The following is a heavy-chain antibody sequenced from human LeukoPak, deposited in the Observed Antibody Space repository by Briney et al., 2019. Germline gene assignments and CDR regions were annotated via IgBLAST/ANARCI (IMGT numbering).Heavy chain of an antibody. CDR3: ARDPRLRLKRSGWFDP. J-gene: IGHJ5*02. V-gene: IGHV3-11*04. CDR1: GFVFSDYY. Sequence: PGGSLRLSCAASGFVFSDYYVSWIRQAPGKGLEWVSYISSSGSPIYYAESVKGRFTISRDNAKNSLYLQVNSLRTEDTAVYYCARDPRLRLKRSGWFDPWGQGTLVTVSS. CDR2: ISSSGSPI. D-gene: IGHD4-17*01.